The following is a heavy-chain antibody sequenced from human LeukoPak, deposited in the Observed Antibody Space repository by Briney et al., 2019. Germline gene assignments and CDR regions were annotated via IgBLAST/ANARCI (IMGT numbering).Heavy chain of an antibody. J-gene: IGHJ4*02. Sequence: PGRSLRLSCAASGFTFSSYGMHWVRQAPGKGLEWVAVISYDGSNKYYADSVKGRFTISRDNSKNTLYLQMNSLRAGDTAVYYCAKGTTWFGELSGYFDYWGQGTLVTVSS. CDR1: GFTFSSYG. D-gene: IGHD3-10*01. CDR2: ISYDGSNK. CDR3: AKGTTWFGELSGYFDY. V-gene: IGHV3-30*18.